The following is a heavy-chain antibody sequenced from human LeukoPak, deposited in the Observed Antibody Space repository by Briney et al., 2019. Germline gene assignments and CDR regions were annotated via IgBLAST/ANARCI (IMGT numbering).Heavy chain of an antibody. D-gene: IGHD5-24*01. CDR3: ARLRGDGYNKLYYYYYMDV. CDR2: IYYSGST. CDR1: GGSISSSSYY. J-gene: IGHJ6*03. Sequence: SETLSLTCTVSGGSISSSSYYWGWIRQPPGKGLEWIGSIYYSGSTYYNPSLKSRVTISVDTSKNQFSLKLSSVTAADTAVYYCARLRGDGYNKLYYYYYMDVWGKGTTVTVSS. V-gene: IGHV4-39*01.